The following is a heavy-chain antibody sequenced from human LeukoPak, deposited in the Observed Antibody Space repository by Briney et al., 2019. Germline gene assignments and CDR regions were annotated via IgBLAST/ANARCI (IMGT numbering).Heavy chain of an antibody. V-gene: IGHV1-18*01. CDR2: ISAYNGNT. D-gene: IGHD6-19*01. J-gene: IGHJ4*02. Sequence: ASVKVSCKASGYTFTSYGISWVRQAPGQGLEWMGWISAYNGNTNYAQKLQGRVTMTTDTSTSTAYMELRSLRSDDTAVYYCARDSSGGVHGHPFDYRGQGTLVTVSS. CDR1: GYTFTSYG. CDR3: ARDSSGGVHGHPFDY.